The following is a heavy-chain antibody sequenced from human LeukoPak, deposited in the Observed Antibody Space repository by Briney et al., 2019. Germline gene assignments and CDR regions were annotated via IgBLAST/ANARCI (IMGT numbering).Heavy chain of an antibody. CDR2: IRYDGSNK. Sequence: GGSLRLSCAASGFTFSSYGMHWVRQAPGKGLEWVAFIRYDGSNKYYADSVKGRFTISRDNSKNTLYLQMNSLRAEDTAVYYCAKDLWGNCSSTSCYFDYWGQGTLVTVSS. CDR1: GFTFSSYG. J-gene: IGHJ4*02. D-gene: IGHD2-2*01. V-gene: IGHV3-30*02. CDR3: AKDLWGNCSSTSCYFDY.